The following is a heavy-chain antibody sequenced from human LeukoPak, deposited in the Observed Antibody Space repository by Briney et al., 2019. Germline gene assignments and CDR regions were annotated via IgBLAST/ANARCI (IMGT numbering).Heavy chain of an antibody. Sequence: ARSLRLSCAASGFTFSSYGMHWVRQAPGKGLEWVAVIWYDGSNKYYADSVKGRFTISRDNSKNTLYLQMNSLRAEDTAVYYCASDSEGLEFDTWGQGTLVTVSS. D-gene: IGHD1-1*01. CDR2: IWYDGSNK. CDR1: GFTFSSYG. J-gene: IGHJ5*02. CDR3: ASDSEGLEFDT. V-gene: IGHV3-33*01.